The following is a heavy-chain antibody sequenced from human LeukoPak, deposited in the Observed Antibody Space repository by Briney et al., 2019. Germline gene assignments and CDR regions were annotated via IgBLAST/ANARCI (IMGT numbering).Heavy chain of an antibody. D-gene: IGHD2-15*01. J-gene: IGHJ6*02. CDR2: IYYSGST. CDR1: GGSISSYY. Sequence: SETLSLTCTVSGGSISSYYWSWIRQPPGKGLEWIGYIYYSGSTNYNPSLKSRVTISVDTSKNQFSLKLSSVTAADTAVYYCARDRVVVVVAASYYYYYGTDVWGQGTTVTVSS. V-gene: IGHV4-59*01. CDR3: ARDRVVVVVAASYYYYYGTDV.